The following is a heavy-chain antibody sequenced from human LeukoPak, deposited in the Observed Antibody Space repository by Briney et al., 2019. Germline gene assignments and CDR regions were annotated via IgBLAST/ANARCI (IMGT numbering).Heavy chain of an antibody. D-gene: IGHD3-10*01. V-gene: IGHV2-5*02. CDR1: GFSLSTSGVG. CDR2: IYWDDDK. CDR3: AHRGTMARGVPNWFDP. Sequence: SGPTLVNLTQTLTLTCTFSGFSLSTSGVGVGWIRQLPGKALEWLALIYWDDDKRYSPSLNSRLTITKDTSKNQVVLTMTNMDPVDTATYYSAHRGTMARGVPNWFDPWGQGTLVTVSS. J-gene: IGHJ5*02.